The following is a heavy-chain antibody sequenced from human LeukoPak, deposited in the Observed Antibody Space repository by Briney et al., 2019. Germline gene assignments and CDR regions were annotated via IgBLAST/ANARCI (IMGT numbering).Heavy chain of an antibody. D-gene: IGHD2-15*01. CDR2: MNPNSGNT. CDR1: GYTFTGYY. CDR3: ATIADYCSGGSCYRYMDV. V-gene: IGHV1-8*03. J-gene: IGHJ6*03. Sequence: GASVKVSCKASGYTFTGYYMNWVRQATGQGLEWMGWMNPNSGNTGYAQKFQGRVTITRNTSISTAYMELSSLRSEDTAVYYCATIADYCSGGSCYRYMDVWGKGTTVTVSS.